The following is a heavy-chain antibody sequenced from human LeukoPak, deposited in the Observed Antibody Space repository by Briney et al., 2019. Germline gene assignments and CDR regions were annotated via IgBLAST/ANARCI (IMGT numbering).Heavy chain of an antibody. CDR2: VSSSSNYI. J-gene: IGHJ4*02. D-gene: IGHD5-24*01. Sequence: GGSLRLSCAASGFTFSSYSMNWVRQAPGKGLEWVSSVSSSSNYIYYADSVKGRCTISRDNSKKTVYLQMNSLRTEDTAVYYCAKDRWLQGYFDYWGQGTLVTVSS. V-gene: IGHV3-21*01. CDR3: AKDRWLQGYFDY. CDR1: GFTFSSYS.